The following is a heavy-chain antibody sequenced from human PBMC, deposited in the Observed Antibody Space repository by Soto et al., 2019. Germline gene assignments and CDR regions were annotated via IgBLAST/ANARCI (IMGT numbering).Heavy chain of an antibody. J-gene: IGHJ6*02. CDR2: IYYSGST. D-gene: IGHD3-9*01. CDR3: ARDNRYHILTGSYYYYGMVV. V-gene: IGHV4-30-4*01. CDR1: GGSINNGRCY. Sequence: PSETLSLTCTVSGGSINNGRCYWSWIRHPPGKGLEWIGYIYYSGSTYYNPSLKSRVTISLDTSENQFSLQLNSVTAADTAVYYCARDNRYHILTGSYYYYGMVVWGPGTTLTVS.